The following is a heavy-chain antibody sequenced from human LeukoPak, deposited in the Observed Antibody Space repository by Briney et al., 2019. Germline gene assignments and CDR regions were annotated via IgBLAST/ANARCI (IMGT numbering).Heavy chain of an antibody. J-gene: IGHJ4*02. Sequence: PGGSLRLSCAVSGFTFSDYYMSWIRQAPGKGLEWVSYISSGGSTISHADSVKGRFTISRDNAENSLYLQMNSLRAEDTAVYYCVKGGWVHILDHWGQGALVTVSP. V-gene: IGHV3-11*04. CDR2: ISSGGSTI. CDR1: GFTFSDYY. D-gene: IGHD2-21*01. CDR3: VKGGWVHILDH.